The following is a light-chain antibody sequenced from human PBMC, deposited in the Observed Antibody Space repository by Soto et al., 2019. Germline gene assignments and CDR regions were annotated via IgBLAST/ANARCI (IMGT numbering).Light chain of an antibody. J-gene: IGKJ5*01. CDR1: QDISTH. V-gene: IGKV1-9*01. CDR3: QHLNTYPIP. CDR2: AAS. Sequence: SQLTHSPSSLSASVGDRVTISCRASQDISTHLAWFAQKPGRAPQLLIYAASTLHSGVPSRFSGSGSGTDFTLTISSLQPEDFATYYCQHLNTYPIPFGPGTLLEIK.